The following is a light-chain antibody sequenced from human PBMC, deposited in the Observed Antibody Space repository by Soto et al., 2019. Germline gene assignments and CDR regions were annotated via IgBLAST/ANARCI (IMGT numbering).Light chain of an antibody. V-gene: IGLV2-11*01. CDR2: EVS. J-gene: IGLJ1*01. Sequence: QSVLTQPRSVSGSPGQSVTVSCTGTSSGVGYYNSVSWYQQHPGKVPKLIIYEVSERPSGVPARFSGSKSGNTASLTISGLQAEDEADYYCCSYAGSNTHYVFGTGTKLTVL. CDR1: SSGVGYYNS. CDR3: CSYAGSNTHYV.